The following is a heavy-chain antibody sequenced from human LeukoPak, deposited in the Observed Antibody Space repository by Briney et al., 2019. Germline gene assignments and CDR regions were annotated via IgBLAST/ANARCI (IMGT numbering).Heavy chain of an antibody. CDR1: GGSISSGSYY. Sequence: PSQTLSLTCTVYGGSISSGSYYWSWIRQPAGKRLEWIGRIYTSGSTNYNPSLKSRVTISVDTSKNQFSLKLTPVTAAATAVYCWAREGGTRVTTLDYYYYGMDVWGQGTTVTVSS. CDR2: IYTSGST. D-gene: IGHD4-17*01. J-gene: IGHJ6*02. CDR3: AREGGTRVTTLDYYYYGMDV. V-gene: IGHV4-61*02.